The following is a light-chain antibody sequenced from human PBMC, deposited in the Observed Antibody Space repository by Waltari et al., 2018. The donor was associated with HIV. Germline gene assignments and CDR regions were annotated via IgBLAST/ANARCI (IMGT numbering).Light chain of an antibody. CDR3: QQYGGSPPT. Sequence: EIVLTQSPGTLSLSPGERATLSCRASQSVSNSFLAWYRQKPGQAPRLLIYGASNRAGGIPDRVSGSGSGTDFTLTISRLEPEDFALYYCQQYGGSPPTFGQGTEVEVK. V-gene: IGKV3-20*01. CDR1: QSVSNSF. CDR2: GAS. J-gene: IGKJ1*01.